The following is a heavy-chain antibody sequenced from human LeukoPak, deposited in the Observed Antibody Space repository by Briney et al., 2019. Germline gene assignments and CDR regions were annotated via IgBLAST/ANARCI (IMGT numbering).Heavy chain of an antibody. D-gene: IGHD2-8*01. Sequence: GASVKDSCKPSGYTFTTSGISWVRQAPGQGLEWMGCTSPFNGNTNYAQKFQARVTMTRDTSTSTSYMELRSLRSDDTAVYHCARDRGYCSNVVCHREWFDPWGQGTLVTVSS. V-gene: IGHV1-18*01. CDR1: GYTFTTSG. CDR2: TSPFNGNT. CDR3: ARDRGYCSNVVCHREWFDP. J-gene: IGHJ5*02.